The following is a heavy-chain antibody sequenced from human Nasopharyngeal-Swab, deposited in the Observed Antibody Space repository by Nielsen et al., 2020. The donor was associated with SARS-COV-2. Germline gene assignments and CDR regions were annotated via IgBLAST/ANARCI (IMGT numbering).Heavy chain of an antibody. D-gene: IGHD5-12*01. J-gene: IGHJ6*03. CDR2: MNPNSGNT. V-gene: IGHV1-8*01. Sequence: ASVKVSCKASGYTFTSYDINWVRQATGQGLEWMGWMNPNSGNTGYAQKFQGRVTMNRNTSISTAYMELSSLRSEDTAVYYCARGFIVATIFHYYYYMDVWGKGTTVTVSS. CDR3: ARGFIVATIFHYYYYMDV. CDR1: GYTFTSYD.